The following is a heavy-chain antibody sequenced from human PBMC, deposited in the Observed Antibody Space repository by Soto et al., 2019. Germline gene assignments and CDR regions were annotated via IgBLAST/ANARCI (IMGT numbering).Heavy chain of an antibody. J-gene: IGHJ6*02. D-gene: IGHD3-22*01. Sequence: SETLSLTCTFSGCSISSYYWSWIRQPPGKGLEWIGYIYYSGSTNYNPSLKSRVTISVDTSKNQFSLKLSSVTAADTAVYYCARDPTYYYDSSGYWIDYYYGMDVWGQGTTVTVSS. CDR1: GCSISSYY. CDR3: ARDPTYYYDSSGYWIDYYYGMDV. V-gene: IGHV4-59*01. CDR2: IYYSGST.